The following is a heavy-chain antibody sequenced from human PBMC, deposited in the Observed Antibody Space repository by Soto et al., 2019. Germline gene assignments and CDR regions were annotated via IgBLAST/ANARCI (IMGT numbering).Heavy chain of an antibody. CDR3: LLTRPEGPIVVVPAALDY. Sequence: HGESLKISCKGSGYSFTSYWISWVRQMPGKGLEWMGRIDPSDSYTNYSPSFQGHVTISADKSISTAYLQWSSLKASDTAMYYCLLTRPEGPIVVVPAALDYWGQGTLVTVSS. CDR2: IDPSDSYT. J-gene: IGHJ4*02. CDR1: GYSFTSYW. D-gene: IGHD2-2*01. V-gene: IGHV5-10-1*01.